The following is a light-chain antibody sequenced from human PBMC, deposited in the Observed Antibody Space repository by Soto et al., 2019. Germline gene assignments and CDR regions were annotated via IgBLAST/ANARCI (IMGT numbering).Light chain of an antibody. CDR1: SSDVGGYKY. CDR3: CSYTSTTTPYV. V-gene: IGLV2-14*03. Sequence: QSALTQPASVSGSPGQSITVSCTGTSSDVGGYKYLSWYQQHPGKAPKLIIYEVSNRPSGVSNRFSGSKSGNTASLTISGLQAEDEADYYCCSYTSTTTPYVFGTGTKVTVL. CDR2: EVS. J-gene: IGLJ1*01.